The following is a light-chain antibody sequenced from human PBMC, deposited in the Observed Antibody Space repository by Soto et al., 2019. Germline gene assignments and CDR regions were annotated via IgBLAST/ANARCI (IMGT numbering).Light chain of an antibody. Sequence: SSELTQPPSVSVAPGQTATISCGENNIDSRTVHWYQQKPGQAPLLVVYDNSFRPSGIPNRFSGSNSGNTATLTISRVEAGDEADYYCQVWDNVDDHIYVFGTGNKVTVL. J-gene: IGLJ1*01. CDR2: DNS. V-gene: IGLV3-21*02. CDR1: NIDSRT. CDR3: QVWDNVDDHIYV.